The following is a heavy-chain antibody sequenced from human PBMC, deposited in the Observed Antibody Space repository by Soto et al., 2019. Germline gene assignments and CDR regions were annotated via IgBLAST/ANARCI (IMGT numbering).Heavy chain of an antibody. J-gene: IGHJ6*03. V-gene: IGHV3-30*18. CDR3: AKDFSTCSGGSCYLGYMDV. CDR2: ISYDGSNK. D-gene: IGHD2-15*01. Sequence: GGSLRLSCAASGFTFSSYGMHWVRQAPDKGLEWVAVISYDGSNKYYADSVKGRFTISRENSKNTLYLQMNSLRAEDTAVYYCAKDFSTCSGGSCYLGYMDVWGKGTTVTVSS. CDR1: GFTFSSYG.